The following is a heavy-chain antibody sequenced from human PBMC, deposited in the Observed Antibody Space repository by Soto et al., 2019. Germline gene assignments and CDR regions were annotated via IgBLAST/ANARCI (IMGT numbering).Heavy chain of an antibody. D-gene: IGHD3-16*02. V-gene: IGHV3-23*01. J-gene: IGHJ4*02. CDR2: ISGSGGST. CDR1: GFTFSSYA. CDR3: ERLGELSLMDVVDY. Sequence: EVQRLESGGGLVQPGGSLRLSCAASGFTFSSYAMSWVRQAPGKGLEWVSAISGSGGSTYYADSVKGRFTISRDNSKNTLYLQMNSLRAEDTAVYYCERLGELSLMDVVDYWGQGTLVTVSS.